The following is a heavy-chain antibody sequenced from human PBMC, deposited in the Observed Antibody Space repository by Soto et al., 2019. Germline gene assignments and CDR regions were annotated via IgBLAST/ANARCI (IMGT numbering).Heavy chain of an antibody. J-gene: IGHJ4*02. CDR2: ISYDGSNK. CDR1: GFTFSSYG. D-gene: IGHD6-19*01. Sequence: QVQLVESGGGVVQPGRSLRLSCAASGFTFSSYGMHWVRQAPGKGLEWVAVISYDGSNKYYADSVKGRFTISRDNSKNTLYLQMNSLRAEDTAVYYCAKALHRYSSGWPLGYWGQGTLVTVSS. CDR3: AKALHRYSSGWPLGY. V-gene: IGHV3-30*18.